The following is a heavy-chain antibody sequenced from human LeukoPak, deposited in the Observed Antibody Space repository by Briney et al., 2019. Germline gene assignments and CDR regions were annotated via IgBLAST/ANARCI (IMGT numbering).Heavy chain of an antibody. CDR1: GFTASSNY. V-gene: IGHV3-66*01. CDR3: ARNLYYYDSSGYYYY. J-gene: IGHJ4*02. D-gene: IGHD3-22*01. CDR2: IYTGGST. Sequence: GGSLRLSCAASGFTASSNYMSWVRQAPGKGLEWVSAIYTGGSTYYAGSVKGRFTISRDNSKNMLYLQMNSLRAEDTAVYYCARNLYYYDSSGYYYYWGQGTLVTVSS.